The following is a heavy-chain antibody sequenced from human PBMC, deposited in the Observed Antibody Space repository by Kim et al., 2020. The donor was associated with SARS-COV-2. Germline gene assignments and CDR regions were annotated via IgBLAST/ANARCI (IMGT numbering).Heavy chain of an antibody. Sequence: GGSLRLSCAASGFTFSSYGMHWVRQAPGKGLEWVAVISYDGSNKYYADSVKGRFTISRDNSKNTLYLQMNSLRAEDTAVYYCAKGDYYYGSGSKGTGGMDVWGQGTTVTVSS. J-gene: IGHJ6*02. D-gene: IGHD3-10*01. CDR2: ISYDGSNK. CDR3: AKGDYYYGSGSKGTGGMDV. CDR1: GFTFSSYG. V-gene: IGHV3-30*18.